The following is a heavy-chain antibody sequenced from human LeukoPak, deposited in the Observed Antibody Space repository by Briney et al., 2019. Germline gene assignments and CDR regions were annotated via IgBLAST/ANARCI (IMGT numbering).Heavy chain of an antibody. CDR2: IYYSGST. CDR3: ARVEIGANIVLSLHMDV. CDR1: GGSISSSSYY. V-gene: IGHV4-39*07. Sequence: PSETLSLTCTVSGGSISSSSYYWGWIRQPPGKGLEWIGSIYYSGSTYYNPSLKSRVTISVDTSKNQFSLKLSSVTAADTAVYYCARVEIGANIVLSLHMDVWGKGTTVTVPS. D-gene: IGHD2/OR15-2a*01. J-gene: IGHJ6*03.